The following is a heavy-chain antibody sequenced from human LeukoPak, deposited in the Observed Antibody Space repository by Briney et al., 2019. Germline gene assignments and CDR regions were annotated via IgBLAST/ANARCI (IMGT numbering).Heavy chain of an antibody. V-gene: IGHV3-21*01. CDR1: GFTFSDYS. D-gene: IGHD5-12*01. CDR2: IGTANNYI. J-gene: IGHJ4*02. Sequence: GGSLRLSCAASGFTFSDYSMNWVRQAPGKGLEWVSSIGTANNYIYYADSVKGRFTISRDNAKNSLYLQMNSLRAEDTAVYYCARGSGRHWGQGTLVTVSS. CDR3: ARGSGRH.